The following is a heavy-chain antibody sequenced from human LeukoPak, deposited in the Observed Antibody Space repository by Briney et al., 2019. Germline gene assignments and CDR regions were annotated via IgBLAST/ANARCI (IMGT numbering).Heavy chain of an antibody. CDR2: IKQDGSEK. V-gene: IGHV3-7*01. CDR1: GFTFSSYW. Sequence: PGGSLRLSCAASGFTFSSYWMSWVRQAPGKGLEWVANIKQDGSEKYYVDSVKGRFTISGDNAKNSLYLQMNSLRAEDTAVYYCARAVVAAGGYYYMDVWGKGTTVTVSS. J-gene: IGHJ6*03. D-gene: IGHD2-15*01. CDR3: ARAVVAAGGYYYMDV.